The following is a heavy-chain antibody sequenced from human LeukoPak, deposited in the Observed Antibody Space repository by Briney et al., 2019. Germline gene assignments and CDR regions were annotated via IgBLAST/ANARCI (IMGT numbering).Heavy chain of an antibody. Sequence: VASVKVSCKASGGTFSSYAISWVRQAPGQGLEWMGGIIPIFGTANYAQKFQGRVTIAADESTSTAYMELSSLRSEDTAVYYCARGDLKDGFQYSSHDIWGQGTMVTVSS. CDR2: IIPIFGTA. CDR1: GGTFSSYA. D-gene: IGHD6-6*01. V-gene: IGHV1-69*13. CDR3: ARGDLKDGFQYSSHDI. J-gene: IGHJ3*02.